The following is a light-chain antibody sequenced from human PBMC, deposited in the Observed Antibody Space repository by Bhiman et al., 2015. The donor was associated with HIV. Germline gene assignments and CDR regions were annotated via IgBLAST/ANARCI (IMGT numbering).Light chain of an antibody. Sequence: QSVLTQPPSVSGAPGQRVTIFCTGSSSNVGGGYDVHWYQQLPGTAPKLLIFNNNNRPSGVPDRFSGSKSGTSASLAITGLQAEDEAAYYCSSYTSSSSPYVFGTGTKVTVL. J-gene: IGLJ1*01. CDR1: SSNVGGGYD. CDR2: NNN. CDR3: SSYTSSSSPYV. V-gene: IGLV1-40*01.